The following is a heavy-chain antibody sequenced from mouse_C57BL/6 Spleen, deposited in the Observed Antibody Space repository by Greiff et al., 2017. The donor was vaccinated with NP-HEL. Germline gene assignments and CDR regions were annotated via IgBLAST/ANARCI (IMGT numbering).Heavy chain of an antibody. Sequence: EVQLQQSGPELVKPGASVKMSCKASGYTFTDYNMHWVKQSHGKSLEWIGYINPNNGGTSYNQKFKGKATLTVNKSSSTAYMELRSLTSEDSAVYYCARPMGSSSALFAYWGQGTLVTVSA. CDR3: ARPMGSSSALFAY. D-gene: IGHD1-1*01. V-gene: IGHV1-22*01. CDR1: GYTFTDYN. J-gene: IGHJ3*01. CDR2: INPNNGGT.